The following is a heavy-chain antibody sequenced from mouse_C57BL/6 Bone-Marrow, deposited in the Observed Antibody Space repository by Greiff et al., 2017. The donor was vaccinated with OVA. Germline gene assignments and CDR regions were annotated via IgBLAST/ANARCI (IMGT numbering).Heavy chain of an antibody. J-gene: IGHJ3*01. CDR2: IYPGDGDT. V-gene: IGHV1-82*01. CDR1: GYAFSSSW. CDR3: ARSPGAAWFAY. D-gene: IGHD4-1*01. Sequence: QVQLQQSGPELVKPGASVKISCKASGYAFSSSWMNWVKQRPGKGLEWIGRIYPGDGDTNYNGKFKGKATLTADKSSSTAYMQLSSLTSEDSAVYFCARSPGAAWFAYWGQGTLVTVSA.